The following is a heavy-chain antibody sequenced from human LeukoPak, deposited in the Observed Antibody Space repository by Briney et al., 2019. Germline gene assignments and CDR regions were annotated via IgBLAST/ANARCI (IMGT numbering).Heavy chain of an antibody. V-gene: IGHV3-66*01. Sequence: GGSLRLSCGASGFTVSTNYMSWVRQAPGKGLEWVSIIYSGGSTYYADSVKGRFTISRDNSKNTLYLQMNSLRAGDTAVYYCASYRYGSSFAFDIWGQGTMVTVSS. CDR2: IYSGGST. D-gene: IGHD6-6*01. CDR3: ASYRYGSSFAFDI. CDR1: GFTVSTNY. J-gene: IGHJ3*02.